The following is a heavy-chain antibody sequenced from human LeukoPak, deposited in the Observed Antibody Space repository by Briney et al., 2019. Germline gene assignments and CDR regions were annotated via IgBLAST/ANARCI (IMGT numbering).Heavy chain of an antibody. Sequence: GRSLRLSCAASGFTFSSYAMHWVRQAPGKGLEWVAVISYDGSNKYYADSVKGRFTISRDNSKNTLYLQMNSLRAEDTAVYYCAKEYSVRNQFDYWGQGTLVAVSS. CDR1: GFTFSSYA. CDR3: AKEYSVRNQFDY. J-gene: IGHJ4*02. CDR2: ISYDGSNK. V-gene: IGHV3-30-3*01. D-gene: IGHD1-14*01.